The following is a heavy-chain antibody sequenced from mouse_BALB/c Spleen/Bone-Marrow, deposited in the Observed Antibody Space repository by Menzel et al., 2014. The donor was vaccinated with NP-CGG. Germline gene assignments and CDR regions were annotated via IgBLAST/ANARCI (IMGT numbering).Heavy chain of an antibody. CDR2: INPSNGGT. CDR3: TRRGDYDKRVVFAY. CDR1: GYTFTSYY. V-gene: IGHV1S81*02. Sequence: VQLQESGAELVKPGASVKLSCKAPGYTFTSYYMYWVKQRPGQGLEWIGGINPSNGGTNFNEKFKSKATLTVDKSSSTAYMQLSSLTSEDSAVYYCTRRGDYDKRVVFAYWGQGTLVTVSA. J-gene: IGHJ3*01. D-gene: IGHD2-4*01.